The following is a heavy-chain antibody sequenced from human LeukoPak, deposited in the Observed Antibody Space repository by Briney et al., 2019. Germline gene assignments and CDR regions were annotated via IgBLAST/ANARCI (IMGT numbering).Heavy chain of an antibody. Sequence: SETLSLTCAVYGGSFSGYYWSWIRQPPGKGLEWIGEINHSGSTNYNPSLKSRVTTSVDTSKNQFSLKLSSVTAADTAVYYCARGPGYNSFDYWGQGTLVTVSS. V-gene: IGHV4-34*01. D-gene: IGHD5-24*01. J-gene: IGHJ4*02. CDR2: INHSGST. CDR1: GGSFSGYY. CDR3: ARGPGYNSFDY.